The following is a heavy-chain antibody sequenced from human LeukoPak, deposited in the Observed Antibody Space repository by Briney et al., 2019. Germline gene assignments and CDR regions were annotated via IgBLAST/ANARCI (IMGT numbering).Heavy chain of an antibody. J-gene: IGHJ3*02. Sequence: GGSLRLSCAASGFTFSSYEMNWVRQAPGKGLEWVSYISSSGSTIYYADSVKGRFSISRDNAKNLVYLQMNNLRAEDTAVYYCARAPYYYESSGLVAQMAYAFDMWGQGTVVTVST. D-gene: IGHD3-22*01. CDR2: ISSSGSTI. CDR3: ARAPYYYESSGLVAQMAYAFDM. V-gene: IGHV3-48*03. CDR1: GFTFSSYE.